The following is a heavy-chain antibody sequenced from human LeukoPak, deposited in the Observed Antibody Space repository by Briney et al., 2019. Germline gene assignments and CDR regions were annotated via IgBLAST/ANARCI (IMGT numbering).Heavy chain of an antibody. CDR2: LSYGGTNK. V-gene: IGHV3-30-3*01. D-gene: IGHD3-3*01. CDR3: ARDRSGCANDAFDF. Sequence: GRSLRLSCAASGFTFSDYAMHWVRQAPGKGLEWVAVLSYGGTNKYYADSVKGRFTISRDNSKNTMFLQMNSLRAEDTAVYHCARDRSGCANDAFDFWGQGTMVTVSS. CDR1: GFTFSDYA. J-gene: IGHJ3*01.